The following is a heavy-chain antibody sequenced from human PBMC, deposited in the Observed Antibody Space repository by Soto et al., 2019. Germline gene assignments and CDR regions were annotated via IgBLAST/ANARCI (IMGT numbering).Heavy chain of an antibody. CDR1: DVTFSSGNYF. D-gene: IGHD3-10*02. Sequence: QVRLQESGPGLVRPSETLSLTCTVSDVTFSSGNYFWTWVRRAPGKALEWIGDLRLRGGAFYTASLRCRVRMSVDVARNQFFLSLDSVSAADAAVDYCDRGRTFVRGGRRWFFDFWG. V-gene: IGHV4-30-4*01. CDR2: LRLRGGA. J-gene: IGHJ2*01. CDR3: DRGRTFVRGGRRWFFDF.